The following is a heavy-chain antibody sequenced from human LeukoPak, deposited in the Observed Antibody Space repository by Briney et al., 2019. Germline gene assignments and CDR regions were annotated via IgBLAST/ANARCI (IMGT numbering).Heavy chain of an antibody. Sequence: GGSLRLSCAASGFTFSDYYMSWIREAPGKGLEWVSYISSSSSYTNYADSVKGRFTISRDNAKNSLYLQMNSLRAEDTAVYYCARDAYSYGRYLDIWGQGTMVTVSS. CDR2: ISSSSSYT. D-gene: IGHD5-18*01. V-gene: IGHV3-11*05. CDR3: ARDAYSYGRYLDI. J-gene: IGHJ3*02. CDR1: GFTFSDYY.